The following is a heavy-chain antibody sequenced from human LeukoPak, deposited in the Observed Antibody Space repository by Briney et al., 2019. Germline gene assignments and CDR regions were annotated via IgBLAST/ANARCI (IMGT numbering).Heavy chain of an antibody. CDR1: GFTFDDYA. CDR3: AKDLASVYDAFNV. CDR2: ISGDGGRT. J-gene: IGHJ3*01. Sequence: GGSLGLSCAASGFTFDDYAMNWVRQTPGMGLEWVSLISGDGGRTFYADSVKGRFTISRDNSKDSLYLQMNSMTTEDTALYYCAKDLASVYDAFNVWGQGTMVTVSS. V-gene: IGHV3-43*02.